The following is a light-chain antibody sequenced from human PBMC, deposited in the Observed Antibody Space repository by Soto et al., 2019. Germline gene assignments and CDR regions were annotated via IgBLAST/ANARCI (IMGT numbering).Light chain of an antibody. Sequence: QSVLTQPPSVSGAPGQRVTISCTGSSSNIGAGYDVHWYQQLPGTAPKLLIYGNSNRPSGVPDRFSGSKSGTSASLAITGLQAEDEADYYCQSYDSSPSALNVFGTGTKLTVL. CDR3: QSYDSSPSALNV. CDR1: SSNIGAGYD. J-gene: IGLJ1*01. V-gene: IGLV1-40*01. CDR2: GNS.